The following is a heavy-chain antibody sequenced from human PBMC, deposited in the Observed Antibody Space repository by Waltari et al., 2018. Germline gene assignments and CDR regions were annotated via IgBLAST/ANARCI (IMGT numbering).Heavy chain of an antibody. Sequence: EVQLVESGGGLVQPGGSLRLSCAASGFTFRNYWMHWVRQPQGKGLVWVSRINGDGGSTTYADSVKGRFTISRDNAKNTLYLRMDSLRDDDTAVYYCASPLPDSSGWDFGYWGRGTLVTVSS. CDR3: ASPLPDSSGWDFGY. D-gene: IGHD6-19*01. CDR2: INGDGGST. CDR1: GFTFRNYW. J-gene: IGHJ4*02. V-gene: IGHV3-74*03.